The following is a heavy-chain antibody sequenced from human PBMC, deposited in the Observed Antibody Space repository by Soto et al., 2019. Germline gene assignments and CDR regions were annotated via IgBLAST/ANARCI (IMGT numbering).Heavy chain of an antibody. J-gene: IGHJ6*02. Sequence: ASVKVSCKASGYTFTSYYMHWVRQAPGQGLEWMGIINPSGGSTSYAQKFQGRVTMTRDTSTSTVYMELSSLRSEDTAVYYCARVRQQRYYYHGMDVWGQGTTVTVSS. CDR2: INPSGGST. D-gene: IGHD6-13*01. CDR3: ARVRQQRYYYHGMDV. V-gene: IGHV1-46*03. CDR1: GYTFTSYY.